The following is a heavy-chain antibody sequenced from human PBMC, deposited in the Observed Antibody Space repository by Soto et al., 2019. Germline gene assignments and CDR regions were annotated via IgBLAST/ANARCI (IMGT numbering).Heavy chain of an antibody. CDR1: GGSISSSSYY. CDR2: IYYSGST. Sequence: WETLSLTCTVSGGSISSSSYYWGWIRQPPGKGLEWIGSIYYSGSTYYNPSLKSRVTISVDTSKNQFSLKLSSVTAADTAVYYFSRHLWLGELTYAYCGQGTLVTVYS. D-gene: IGHD3-10*01. CDR3: SRHLWLGELTYAY. J-gene: IGHJ1*01. V-gene: IGHV4-39*01.